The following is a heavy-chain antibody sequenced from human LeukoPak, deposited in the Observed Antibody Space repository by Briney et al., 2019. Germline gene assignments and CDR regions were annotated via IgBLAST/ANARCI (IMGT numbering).Heavy chain of an antibody. D-gene: IGHD1-26*01. CDR3: ARHSQWELYYFDY. CDR2: IYYSGST. V-gene: IGHV4-59*08. Sequence: SETLSLICTVSGGSISSYYWSWIRQPPGKGLEWIGYIYYSGSTNYNPSLKSRVTISVDTSKNQFSLKLSSVTAADTAVYYCARHSQWELYYFDYWGQGTLVTVSS. J-gene: IGHJ4*02. CDR1: GGSISSYY.